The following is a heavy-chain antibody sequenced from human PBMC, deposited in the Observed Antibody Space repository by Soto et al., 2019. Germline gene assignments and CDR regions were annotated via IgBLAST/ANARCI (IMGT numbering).Heavy chain of an antibody. J-gene: IGHJ4*02. CDR1: GVSISSYY. Sequence: SETLSLTCTVSGVSISSYYWSWIRQAPGKGLEWIGFIYYSGSSSYNPSLKSRVTISVDTSKNQFSLKLSSVTAADTAVYYCARYSGTYYVYWGQGILVTVS. CDR3: ARYSGTYYVY. CDR2: IYYSGSS. V-gene: IGHV4-59*01. D-gene: IGHD1-26*01.